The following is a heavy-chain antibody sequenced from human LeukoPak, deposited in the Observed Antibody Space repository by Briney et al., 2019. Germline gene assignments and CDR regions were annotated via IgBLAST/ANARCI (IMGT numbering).Heavy chain of an antibody. CDR3: ARGPLGSYDSSGYYPIGYYYYGMDV. V-gene: IGHV1-69*13. J-gene: IGHJ6*02. Sequence: SVKVSCKASGGTFSSYAISWVRQAPGQGLEWMGGIIPIFGTANYAQKFQGGVTITADESTSTAYMELSSLRSEGTAVYYCARGPLGSYDSSGYYPIGYYYYGMDVWGQGTTVTVSS. CDR1: GGTFSSYA. D-gene: IGHD3-22*01. CDR2: IIPIFGTA.